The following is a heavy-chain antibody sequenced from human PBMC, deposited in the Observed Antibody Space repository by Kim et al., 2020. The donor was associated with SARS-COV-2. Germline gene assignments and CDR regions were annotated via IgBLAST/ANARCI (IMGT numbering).Heavy chain of an antibody. V-gene: IGHV3-66*01. D-gene: IGHD6-13*01. Sequence: SAKGRFTISRNNSKTTLYLQMNSLRAEDTAVYYCARDQRPYSSSWTTLGYWGQGTLVTVSS. J-gene: IGHJ4*02. CDR3: ARDQRPYSSSWTTLGY.